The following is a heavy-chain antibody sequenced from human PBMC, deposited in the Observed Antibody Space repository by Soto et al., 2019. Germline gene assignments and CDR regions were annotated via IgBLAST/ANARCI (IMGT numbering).Heavy chain of an antibody. D-gene: IGHD6-13*01. CDR2: INAGNGNT. Sequence: ASVKVSFKASGYSFTSYAMHWVRQAPGQRLEWMGWINAGNGNTKYSQKFQGRVTITRDTSASTAYMELSSLRSEDTAVYYCARGVQSGSWTFLFDYWGQGTLVTVSS. J-gene: IGHJ4*02. CDR3: ARGVQSGSWTFLFDY. V-gene: IGHV1-3*01. CDR1: GYSFTSYA.